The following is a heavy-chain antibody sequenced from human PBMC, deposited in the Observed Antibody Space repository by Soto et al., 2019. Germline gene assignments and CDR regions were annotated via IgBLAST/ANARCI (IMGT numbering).Heavy chain of an antibody. J-gene: IGHJ6*02. CDR1: GGTFSSYA. V-gene: IGHV1-69*13. Sequence: SVKVSCKASGGTFSSYAISWVRQAPGQGLEWMGGIIPIFGTANYAQKFQGRVTITADESTSTAYMELSSLRSEDTAVYYCARGTYYYGSGSYGMDVWGQGTTVTVSS. CDR3: ARGTYYYGSGSYGMDV. D-gene: IGHD3-10*01. CDR2: IIPIFGTA.